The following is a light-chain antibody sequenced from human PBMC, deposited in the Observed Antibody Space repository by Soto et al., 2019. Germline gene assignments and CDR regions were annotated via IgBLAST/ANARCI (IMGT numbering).Light chain of an antibody. CDR3: QQRNGYPT. CDR1: QDISTH. CDR2: AAS. V-gene: IGKV1-9*01. J-gene: IGKJ4*01. Sequence: DIPLTQSPSFLSASVGDRVTITCRASQDISTHLACYQQKPGKAPKLLMYAASTLQSGVPSRFSGTGSGTEFNLTISSLETEDFGTYHCQQRNGYPTFGGGTKVEIK.